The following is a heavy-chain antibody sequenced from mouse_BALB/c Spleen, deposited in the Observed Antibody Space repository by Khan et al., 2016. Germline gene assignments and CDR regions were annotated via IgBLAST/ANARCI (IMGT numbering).Heavy chain of an antibody. V-gene: IGHV2-9*02. Sequence: QVQLKESGPGLVAPSQSLSITCTVSGFSLTSYGVHWVRQPPGKGLEWLGVIWAGGSTNYNSALMSRLSISKDNSKSQVFLKMNSLQTDDTAMYYCARDSSTTVVAPYYAMDYWGQGTSVTVSS. D-gene: IGHD1-1*01. CDR1: GFSLTSYG. CDR2: IWAGGST. CDR3: ARDSSTTVVAPYYAMDY. J-gene: IGHJ4*01.